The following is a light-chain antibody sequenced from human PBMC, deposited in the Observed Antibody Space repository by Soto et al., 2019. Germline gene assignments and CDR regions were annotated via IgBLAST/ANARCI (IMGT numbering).Light chain of an antibody. CDR2: DAS. J-gene: IGKJ1*01. V-gene: IGKV1-5*01. CDR3: QRYNSYSRT. CDR1: QNVNNW. Sequence: DIPMTQSPSTLSASVGDSVTITCRASQNVNNWVAWYQQKPGKAPRFLIYDASSLESGVPSRFSGSGSGTDFTLTISSLQPDDFATYYCQRYNSYSRTFGQGTKVEIK.